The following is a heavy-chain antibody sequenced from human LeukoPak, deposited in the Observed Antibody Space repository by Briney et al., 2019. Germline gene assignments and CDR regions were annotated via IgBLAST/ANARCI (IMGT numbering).Heavy chain of an antibody. D-gene: IGHD1-1*01. V-gene: IGHV3-30*04. CDR2: ISYDGSNK. Sequence: GGSLRLSCAASGFTLNTFAMHWVRQAPGKGLEWVAVISYDGSNKYYADSVKGRFTISRDNSKNTLYLQMNSLRAEDTAVYYCAKVRTGHYFDYWGRGTLVTVSS. CDR1: GFTLNTFA. J-gene: IGHJ4*02. CDR3: AKVRTGHYFDY.